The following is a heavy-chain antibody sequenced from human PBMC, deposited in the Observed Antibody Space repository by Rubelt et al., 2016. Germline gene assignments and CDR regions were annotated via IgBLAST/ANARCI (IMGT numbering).Heavy chain of an antibody. CDR2: IYSGGST. Sequence: PGKGLEWVSVIYSGGSTYYADSVKGRFTISRDNSKNTLYLQMNSLRAEDTAVYYCEVHCSGGSFYRTRDYWGQGTLVTVSS. V-gene: IGHV3-66*01. J-gene: IGHJ4*02. CDR3: EVHCSGGSFYRTRDY. D-gene: IGHD2-15*01.